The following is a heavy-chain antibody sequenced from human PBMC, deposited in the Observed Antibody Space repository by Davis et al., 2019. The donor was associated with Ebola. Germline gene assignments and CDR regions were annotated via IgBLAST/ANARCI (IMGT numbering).Heavy chain of an antibody. D-gene: IGHD3-3*01. V-gene: IGHV4-34*11. CDR3: ARDRYAFWSGYYEYGMDV. CDR2: IYYSGST. CDR1: GGSFSGYY. Sequence: SETLSLTCAVYGGSFSGYYWSWIRQPPGKGLEWTGYIYYSGSTNYNPSLKSRVTISVDTSKNQFSLKLSSVTAADTAVYYCARDRYAFWSGYYEYGMDVWGQGTTVTVSS. J-gene: IGHJ6*02.